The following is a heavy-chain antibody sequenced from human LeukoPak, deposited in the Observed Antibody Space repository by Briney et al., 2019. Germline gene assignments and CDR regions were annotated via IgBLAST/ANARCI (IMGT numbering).Heavy chain of an antibody. D-gene: IGHD3-10*01. Sequence: GGSLRLSCAASGFTFSSYEMNWVRQAPGKGLEWVSYISSSGSTIYYADSVKGRFTISRDNAKNSLYLQMNSLRAEDTAVYYCARSGLWFGENFDYWGQGTLVTVSS. V-gene: IGHV3-48*03. CDR1: GFTFSSYE. CDR3: ARSGLWFGENFDY. J-gene: IGHJ4*02. CDR2: ISSSGSTI.